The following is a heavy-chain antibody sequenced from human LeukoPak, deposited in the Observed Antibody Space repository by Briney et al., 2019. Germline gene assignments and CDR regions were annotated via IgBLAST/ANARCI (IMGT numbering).Heavy chain of an antibody. V-gene: IGHV3-74*01. CDR1: GFTFSSYW. CDR2: INSDGSST. Sequence: GGSLRLSCAASGFTFSSYWMHWVRQAPGKGLVWVSRINSDGSSTSYADSVKGRFTISRDNAKNTLYLQMNSLRAEDTAVYYCARFTVAGPYDYWGQGTLVTVSS. CDR3: ARFTVAGPYDY. J-gene: IGHJ4*02. D-gene: IGHD6-19*01.